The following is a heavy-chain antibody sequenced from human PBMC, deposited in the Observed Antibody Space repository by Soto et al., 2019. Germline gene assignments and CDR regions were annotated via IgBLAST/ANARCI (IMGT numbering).Heavy chain of an antibody. CDR3: ARSSGGNFGIIIEGSNWFDP. V-gene: IGHV1-46*01. Sequence: ASVKASCKRPGDTFTSYYLNWVRQAPGQGLEWMGVINPHGGSTKYAQKFQGRVTMTRDTSRSTVYMELRSLRSDDTAIYYCARSSGGNFGIIIEGSNWFDPWGQGTLVTVSS. D-gene: IGHD3-3*01. CDR2: INPHGGST. J-gene: IGHJ5*02. CDR1: GDTFTSYY.